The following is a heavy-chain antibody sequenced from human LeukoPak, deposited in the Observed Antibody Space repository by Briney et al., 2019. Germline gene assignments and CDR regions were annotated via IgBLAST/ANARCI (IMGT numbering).Heavy chain of an antibody. CDR3: ATHSPTVAGRGNFDY. Sequence: SETLSLTCTVSGGSISSYYWSWIRQPPGKGLEWIGYIYTSWSTNYNPSLKSRVTISVDTSKNQFSLKLSSVTAADTAVYYCATHSPTVAGRGNFDYWGQGTLVTVSS. D-gene: IGHD6-19*01. J-gene: IGHJ4*02. V-gene: IGHV4-4*09. CDR2: IYTSWST. CDR1: GGSISSYY.